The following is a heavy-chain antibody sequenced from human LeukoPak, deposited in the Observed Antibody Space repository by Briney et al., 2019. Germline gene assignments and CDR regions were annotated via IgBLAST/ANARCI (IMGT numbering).Heavy chain of an antibody. CDR3: ARAGIQLR. Sequence: GGSLRLSWAASGFTCSIYSMNWVRQAPGKGLEWVSSISSSSSYIYYADSGKGRLTISRDNAKNSLYLQMNSQRAEDTSVYYCARAGIQLRWGQGTLVTVSS. V-gene: IGHV3-21*01. D-gene: IGHD5-18*01. CDR1: GFTCSIYS. CDR2: ISSSSSYI. J-gene: IGHJ4*02.